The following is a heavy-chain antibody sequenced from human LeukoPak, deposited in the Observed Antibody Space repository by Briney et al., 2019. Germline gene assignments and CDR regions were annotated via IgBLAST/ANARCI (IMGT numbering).Heavy chain of an antibody. J-gene: IGHJ4*02. V-gene: IGHV4-39*07. CDR2: IDRSGST. CDR3: ARGSATGLAY. D-gene: IGHD1-1*01. CDR1: GGSISSSSYY. Sequence: SETLSLTCTVSGGSISSSSYYWGWIRQPPGKGLEWIGEIDRSGSTNYNPALKSRLTISVDTSKNQFSLKLSSVTAADTAVYYCARGSATGLAYWGQGNLVTVSS.